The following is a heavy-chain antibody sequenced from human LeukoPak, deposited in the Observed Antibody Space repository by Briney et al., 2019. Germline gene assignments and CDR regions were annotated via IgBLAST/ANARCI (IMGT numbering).Heavy chain of an antibody. D-gene: IGHD1-26*01. CDR3: ARDRLPVAYSGSYWANDY. Sequence: ASVTVSCQASGYTFTSYGISWVRQAPGQRLEWMGWISAYNGNTNYAQKLQGRATMTTDTSTSTAYMELRSLRSDDTAAYYCARDRLPVAYSGSYWANDYWGQGTLVTVSS. CDR2: ISAYNGNT. CDR1: GYTFTSYG. V-gene: IGHV1-18*01. J-gene: IGHJ4*02.